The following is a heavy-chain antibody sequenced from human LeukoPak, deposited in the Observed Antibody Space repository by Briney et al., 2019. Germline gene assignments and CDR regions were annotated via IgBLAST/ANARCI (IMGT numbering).Heavy chain of an antibody. Sequence: GGSPRLSCAASGFTLDDYAMHLVPQAPGEGLGWVSGISWRSGSIGKADSVKGRFTISRDNAKNSLYLQMNILRAEDTALYYCVKGRLKYQRLPNWFDPWGEGTLVTDCS. V-gene: IGHV3-9*01. CDR1: GFTLDDYA. CDR2: ISWRSGSI. J-gene: IGHJ5*02. CDR3: VKGRLKYQRLPNWFDP. D-gene: IGHD2-2*01.